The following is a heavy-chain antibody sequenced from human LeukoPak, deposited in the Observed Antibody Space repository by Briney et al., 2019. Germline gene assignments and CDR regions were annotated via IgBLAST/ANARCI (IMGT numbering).Heavy chain of an antibody. CDR3: TRDLGIAGKGNLDPTPYYFDY. V-gene: IGHV3-49*04. CDR1: GFTFGDYA. Sequence: GGSLRLSCTASGFTFGDYAMSWVRQAPGKGLEWVGFIRSKAYGGTTEYAASVKGRFTISRDDSKSIAYLQMNSLKTEDTAVYYCTRDLGIAGKGNLDPTPYYFDYWGQGTLVTVSS. J-gene: IGHJ4*02. CDR2: IRSKAYGGTT. D-gene: IGHD6-13*01.